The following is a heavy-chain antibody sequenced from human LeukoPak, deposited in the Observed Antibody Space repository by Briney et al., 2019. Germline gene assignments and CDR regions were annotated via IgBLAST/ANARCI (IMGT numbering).Heavy chain of an antibody. J-gene: IGHJ4*02. CDR2: INPSGGST. Sequence: ASVKVSCKTSGYTFTSYYIHWVRQAPGQGLEWMGIINPSGGSTSYAQKFQGRVTMTRDTSTSTAYMELRSLRSDDTAVYYCARDTTYYDSSGYSKRFDYWGQGTLVTVSS. CDR1: GYTFTSYY. CDR3: ARDTTYYDSSGYSKRFDY. V-gene: IGHV1-46*01. D-gene: IGHD3-22*01.